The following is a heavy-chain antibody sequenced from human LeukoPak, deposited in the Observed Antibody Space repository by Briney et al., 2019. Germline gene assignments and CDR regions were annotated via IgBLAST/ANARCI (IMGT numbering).Heavy chain of an antibody. CDR3: ARDSDDGGHSDY. Sequence: GGSLRLSCAASGFTFSKYSMNWVRQAPGKGLEWVSYIGNSISTIYYADSVKGRFTISRDNAKNSLYLQMNSLRDEDTAVYYCARDSDDGGHSDYWGQGTLVTVSS. V-gene: IGHV3-48*02. D-gene: IGHD4-23*01. CDR1: GFTFSKYS. J-gene: IGHJ4*02. CDR2: IGNSISTI.